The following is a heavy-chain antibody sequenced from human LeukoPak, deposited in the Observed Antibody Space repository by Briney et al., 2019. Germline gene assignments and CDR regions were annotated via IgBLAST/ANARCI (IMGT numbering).Heavy chain of an antibody. CDR2: IWYDGSNK. CDR1: GFTFRSYG. V-gene: IGHV3-33*01. Sequence: GGSLRLSCAASGFTFRSYGMQWVRQAPGKGLEWVAIIWYDGSNKYYSDSVKGRFTLSRDSAKNSLYLQMNSLRAEDTAVYYCARAEWSNWYFDLWGRGTLVTVSS. CDR3: ARAEWSNWYFDL. J-gene: IGHJ2*01. D-gene: IGHD3-3*01.